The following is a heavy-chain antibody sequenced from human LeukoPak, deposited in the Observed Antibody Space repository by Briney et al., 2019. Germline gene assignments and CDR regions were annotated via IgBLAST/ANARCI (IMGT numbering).Heavy chain of an antibody. CDR2: ISDSGYNT. Sequence: GGSLRLSCAASGFTFTIYAMTWVRHAPGKGLECVSGISDSGYNTYYADSVKGRFTISRDNPKNTLYLQMNSLRAEDTAVYYCAKAAWGASGSYFFDHWGQGPLVTVSS. D-gene: IGHD1-26*01. CDR1: GFTFTIYA. CDR3: AKAAWGASGSYFFDH. V-gene: IGHV3-23*01. J-gene: IGHJ4*02.